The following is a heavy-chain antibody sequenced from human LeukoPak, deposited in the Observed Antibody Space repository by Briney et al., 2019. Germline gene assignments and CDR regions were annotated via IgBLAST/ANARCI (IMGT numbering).Heavy chain of an antibody. CDR3: ARATDQEFDY. Sequence: ASVTVSCKAAGYIFTIHFMHWVRQAPGQGLEWMGIIYPGGNYTNYAQKFHDRVTMTRDTSASTIYMELSSLKSEDTAVYYCARATDQEFDYWGQGTVVTVSS. J-gene: IGHJ4*02. D-gene: IGHD2-2*01. CDR2: IYPGGNYT. V-gene: IGHV1-46*01. CDR1: GYIFTIHF.